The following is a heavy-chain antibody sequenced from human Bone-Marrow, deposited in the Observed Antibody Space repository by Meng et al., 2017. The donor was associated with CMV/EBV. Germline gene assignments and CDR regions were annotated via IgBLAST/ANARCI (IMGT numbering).Heavy chain of an antibody. D-gene: IGHD5-12*01. J-gene: IGHJ5*02. Sequence: ASVKVSCKASGYTFTGYGISWVRQAPGQGLEWMGWISAYNGNTNYAQKLQGRVTMTTDTSTSTAYMDLSSLGSDDTAVYYCARVPGGYEDNDWFDPWGQGTLVTVSS. CDR2: ISAYNGNT. CDR1: GYTFTGYG. V-gene: IGHV1-18*01. CDR3: ARVPGGYEDNDWFDP.